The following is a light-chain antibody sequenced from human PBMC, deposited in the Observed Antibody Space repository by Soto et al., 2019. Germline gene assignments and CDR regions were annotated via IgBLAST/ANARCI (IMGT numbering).Light chain of an antibody. CDR1: QSVENY. Sequence: EIVLTQSPATLSLSPGERATLSCRASQSVENYLAWFQQKRGQAPRLLIYDTSNRAAGIPDRFSGGGSGTAFTLTTSSLEPEDFAVYYCHQRYIWPPLTFGGGTKVEIK. CDR2: DTS. J-gene: IGKJ4*01. CDR3: HQRYIWPPLT. V-gene: IGKV3-11*01.